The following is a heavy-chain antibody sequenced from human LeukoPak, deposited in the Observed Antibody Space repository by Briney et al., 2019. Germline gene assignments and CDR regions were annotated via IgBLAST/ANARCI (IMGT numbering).Heavy chain of an antibody. CDR3: AKWGAPSGDYYYFDY. CDR2: ISYDGSNK. Sequence: PGGSLRLSCAASGFTFSSYAMHWVRQAPGKGLEWVAVISYDGSNKYYADSVKGRFTISRDNSKNTLYLQMNSLRAEDTAVYYCAKWGAPSGDYYYFDYWGQGTLVTVSS. J-gene: IGHJ4*02. V-gene: IGHV3-30*04. D-gene: IGHD1-26*01. CDR1: GFTFSSYA.